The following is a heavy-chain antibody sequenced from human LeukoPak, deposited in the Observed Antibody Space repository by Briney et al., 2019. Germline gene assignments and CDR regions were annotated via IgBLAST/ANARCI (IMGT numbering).Heavy chain of an antibody. CDR2: ISYDGSNK. D-gene: IGHD3/OR15-3a*01. CDR3: AKGHYALDLDYGMDV. V-gene: IGHV3-30*18. CDR1: GFTFSSYG. Sequence: GGSLRLSCAASGFTFSSYGMHWVRQAPGKGLEWVAVISYDGSNKYYADSMKGRFTISRDNSKNTLYLQMNSLRAEDTAVYYCAKGHYALDLDYGMDVWGQGTTVTVSS. J-gene: IGHJ6*02.